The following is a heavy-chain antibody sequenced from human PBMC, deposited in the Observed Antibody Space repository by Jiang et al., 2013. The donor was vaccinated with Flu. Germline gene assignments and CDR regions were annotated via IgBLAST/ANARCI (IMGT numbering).Heavy chain of an antibody. CDR1: EFTFSNHV. J-gene: IGHJ3*01. V-gene: IGHV3-64*02. D-gene: IGHD1-26*01. Sequence: GLVQPGGSLRLSCAASEFTFSNHVMHWVRQAPGKGLEYVSAISNNGGSTYYADSVKGRFTISRDNSKNTLYLQMGSLRPEDMAVYYRARSHSGNYFRFDAVDLWGQGTMVTVSS. CDR2: ISNNGGST. CDR3: ARSHSGNYFRFDAVDL.